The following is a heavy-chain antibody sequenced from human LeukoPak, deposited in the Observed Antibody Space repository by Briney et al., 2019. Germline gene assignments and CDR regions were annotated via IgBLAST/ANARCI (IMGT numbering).Heavy chain of an antibody. D-gene: IGHD3-10*01. CDR2: INPNSGGT. CDR3: AREEKGLLWFGELLRWFDY. V-gene: IGHV1-2*02. CDR1: GYTFTSYS. J-gene: IGHJ4*02. Sequence: GASVKVSCKASGYTFTSYSMNWVRQAPGQGLEWMGWINPNSGGTNYAQKFQGRVTMTRDTSISTAYMELSSLRSEDTAVYYCAREEKGLLWFGELLRWFDYWGQGTLVTVSS.